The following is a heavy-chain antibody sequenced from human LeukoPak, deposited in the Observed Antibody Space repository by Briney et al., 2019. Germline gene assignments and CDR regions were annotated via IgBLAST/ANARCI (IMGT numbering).Heavy chain of an antibody. J-gene: IGHJ4*02. Sequence: GGSLRLSCAASGLDFSAYEMNWDRQAPGKGLEWVAYFAGSDATKYYADSVRGRFTISRDNAKNSLYLQMNSLRAEDTALYYCTTLGYHLDSWGQGTLVAVSS. V-gene: IGHV3-48*03. D-gene: IGHD3-22*01. CDR2: FAGSDATK. CDR1: GLDFSAYE. CDR3: TTLGYHLDS.